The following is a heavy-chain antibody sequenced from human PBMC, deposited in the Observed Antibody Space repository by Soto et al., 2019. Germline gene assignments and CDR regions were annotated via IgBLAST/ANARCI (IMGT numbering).Heavy chain of an antibody. CDR2: MNPYNGNT. D-gene: IGHD6-25*01. CDR1: GYTFNTYD. Sequence: VASVKVSCKASGYTFNTYDIYWMRQATGQGLEWMGWMNPYNGNTGYAQKFQGRVTVTRNTSISTVYMELSGLRPDDTAVYYCARRKERSGPHYFDYWRQGSQVTVSS. J-gene: IGHJ4*02. CDR3: ARRKERSGPHYFDY. V-gene: IGHV1-8*01.